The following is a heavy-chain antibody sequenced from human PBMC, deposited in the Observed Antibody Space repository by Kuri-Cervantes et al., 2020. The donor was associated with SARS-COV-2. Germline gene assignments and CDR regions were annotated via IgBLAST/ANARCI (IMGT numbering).Heavy chain of an antibody. CDR1: GFTFSDYY. V-gene: IGHV3-11*01. CDR2: VSSSGSTI. Sequence: GGSLRLSCAASGFTFSDYYMSWIRQAPGKGLEWVSYVSSSGSTIYYADSVKGQFTISRDNAKNSLYLQMNSLRAEDTAVYYCARRLETTMLYYFDYWGQGTLVTVSS. D-gene: IGHD3-10*02. CDR3: ARRLETTMLYYFDY. J-gene: IGHJ4*02.